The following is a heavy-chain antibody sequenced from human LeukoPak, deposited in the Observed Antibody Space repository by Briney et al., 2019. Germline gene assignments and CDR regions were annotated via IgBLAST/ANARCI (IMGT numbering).Heavy chain of an antibody. D-gene: IGHD2-2*01. V-gene: IGHV3-23*01. CDR3: ARRVVVPAAPYYFDD. CDR1: GFTFRSHA. J-gene: IGHJ4*02. Sequence: GSLRLSCVGSGFTFRSHAMSWVRQAPEKGLEFVSGIYENGGTTYYADSVKGRFSISRDNSKNTLYLQMDSLRGEDTAVYYCARRVVVPAAPYYFDDWGQGTLVTVSS. CDR2: IYENGGTT.